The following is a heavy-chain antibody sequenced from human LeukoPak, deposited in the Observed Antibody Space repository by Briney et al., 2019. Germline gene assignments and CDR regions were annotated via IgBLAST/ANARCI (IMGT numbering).Heavy chain of an antibody. CDR3: ARDLDSSLDY. CDR2: ICSGGST. Sequence: GGSLRLSCAASGFTVSSNYMSWVRQAPGKGLEWVSVICSGGSTYYADSVKGRFTISRDNSKNTLYLQMNSLRAEDTAVYYCARDLDSSLDYWGQGTLVTVSS. CDR1: GFTVSSNY. V-gene: IGHV3-66*02. D-gene: IGHD3/OR15-3a*01. J-gene: IGHJ4*02.